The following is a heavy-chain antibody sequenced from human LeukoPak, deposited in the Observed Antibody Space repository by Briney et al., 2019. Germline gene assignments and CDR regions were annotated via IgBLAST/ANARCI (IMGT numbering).Heavy chain of an antibody. CDR3: ASTVAGPNYFDY. CDR1: GGSISSYY. D-gene: IGHD6-19*01. CDR2: IYYSGST. J-gene: IGHJ4*02. Sequence: PSETLSLTCTVSGGSISSYYWSWIRQPPGKGLEWIGYIYYSGSTNYNPSLKSRVTISVDTSKNQFFLKLSSVTAADTAVYYCASTVAGPNYFDYWGQGTLVTVSS. V-gene: IGHV4-59*01.